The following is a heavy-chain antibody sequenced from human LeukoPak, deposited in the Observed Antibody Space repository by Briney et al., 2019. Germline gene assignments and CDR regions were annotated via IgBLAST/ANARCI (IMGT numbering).Heavy chain of an antibody. CDR1: GGSISSYY. Sequence: SETLSLTCTVSGGSISSYYWSWIRQPPGKGLEWIGYVYYSGSTNPLKSRVTTSVDTSKNQFSLKLSSVTAADTAVYYCARHSITPGTEYAFDIWGQGTMVTVSS. CDR2: VYYSGST. J-gene: IGHJ3*02. D-gene: IGHD1-14*01. CDR3: ARHSITPGTEYAFDI. V-gene: IGHV4-59*08.